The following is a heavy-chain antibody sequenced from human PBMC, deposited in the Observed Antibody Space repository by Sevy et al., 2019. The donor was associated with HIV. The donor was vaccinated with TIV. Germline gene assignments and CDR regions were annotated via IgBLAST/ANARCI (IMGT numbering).Heavy chain of an antibody. J-gene: IGHJ6*02. D-gene: IGHD1-1*01. V-gene: IGHV4-59*01. Sequence: SETLSLTCTVSGGSISSYYWTWIRQSPGKGLECIGYLYYNGRTICNPSLTSRVTISVDTSKNQFSLGLSSVTAADTAVYFCARAGGTTDWGMDVWGQGTTVTVSS. CDR3: ARAGGTTDWGMDV. CDR1: GGSISSYY. CDR2: LYYNGRT.